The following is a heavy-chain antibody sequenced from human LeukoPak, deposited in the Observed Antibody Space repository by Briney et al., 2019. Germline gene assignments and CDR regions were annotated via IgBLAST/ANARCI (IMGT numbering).Heavy chain of an antibody. CDR2: IIPIFGTA. D-gene: IGHD1-26*01. J-gene: IGHJ4*02. Sequence: SVKVSCKASGYTFTSYGISWVRQAPGQGLEWMGGIIPIFGTANYAQKFQGRVTITADESTSTAYMELSSLRSEDTAVYYCARASNSGSLYYFDYWGQGTLVTVSS. V-gene: IGHV1-69*13. CDR1: GYTFTSYG. CDR3: ARASNSGSLYYFDY.